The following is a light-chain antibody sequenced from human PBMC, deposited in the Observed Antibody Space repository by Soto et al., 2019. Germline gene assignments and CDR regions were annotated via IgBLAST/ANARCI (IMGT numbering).Light chain of an antibody. J-gene: IGKJ4*01. CDR2: GAS. V-gene: IGKV3-15*01. CDR1: QSVNSN. CDR3: QQYNNWPLT. Sequence: EIAMKQSPATLSVSPGERATLSCRASQSVNSNLAWYQQKPGQAPRLLIYGASTRATGIPARFSGSGSGTEFTVTISSLQSEEFAVYYCQQYNNWPLTFGGGTKVEIK.